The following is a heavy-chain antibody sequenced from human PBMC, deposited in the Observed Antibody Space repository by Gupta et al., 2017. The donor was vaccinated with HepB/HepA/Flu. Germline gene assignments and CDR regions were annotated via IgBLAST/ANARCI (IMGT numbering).Heavy chain of an antibody. Sequence: QVQLVQSGAEVKKPGASVKVSCKASGYTFTGYYMHWVRQAPGQGLEWMGWINPNRGGTNYAQKFQGWVTMTRDTSISTAYMELSRLRSDDTAVYYCARASKRYYGMDVWGQGTTVTVSS. CDR2: INPNRGGT. V-gene: IGHV1-2*04. D-gene: IGHD2-2*01. CDR1: GYTFTGYY. CDR3: ARASKRYYGMDV. J-gene: IGHJ6*02.